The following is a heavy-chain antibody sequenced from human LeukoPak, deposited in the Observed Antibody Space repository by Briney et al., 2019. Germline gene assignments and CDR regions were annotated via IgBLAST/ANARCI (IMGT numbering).Heavy chain of an antibody. CDR1: GDSVSNNSAA. D-gene: IGHD6-13*01. V-gene: IGHV6-1*01. CDR2: TYYRSKWYN. J-gene: IGHJ4*02. CDR3: ARGRSWGESGFDF. Sequence: SQTLSLTCAISGDSVSNNSAAWNWIRQSPSRGLEWLGRTYYRSKWYNDYAVSVKSRITIKPHTSKNQFSLQLKSVTPEDTAVYYCARGRSWGESGFDFWGQGTLVTVSS.